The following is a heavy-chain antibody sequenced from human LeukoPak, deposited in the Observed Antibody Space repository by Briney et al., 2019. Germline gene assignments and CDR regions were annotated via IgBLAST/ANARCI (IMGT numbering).Heavy chain of an antibody. CDR2: ISRSGDSP. J-gene: IGHJ4*02. CDR3: ARDKHGEFDY. Sequence: GGSLRLSCAASGFTFSSYGMSWVRQAPGKGLEWVSAISRSGDSPYYADSVKGRFTISRDNSKNTLYLQMNSLRAEDTAVYYCARDKHGEFDYWGQGTLVTVSS. D-gene: IGHD4-17*01. CDR1: GFTFSSYG. V-gene: IGHV3-23*01.